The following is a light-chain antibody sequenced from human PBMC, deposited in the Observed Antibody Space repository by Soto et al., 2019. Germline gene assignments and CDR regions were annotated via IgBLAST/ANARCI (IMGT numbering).Light chain of an antibody. J-gene: IGLJ2*01. CDR3: QAWDSSTAV. CDR1: KLGDKF. V-gene: IGLV3-1*01. CDR2: QDN. Sequence: SYELTQPPSVSVSPGQTATFTCSGDKLGDKFACWYQQKSGQSPVLVIYQDNKRPSGIPERFSGSNSGNTATLTISGTQAMDEADYFCQAWDSSTAVFGGGTKLTVL.